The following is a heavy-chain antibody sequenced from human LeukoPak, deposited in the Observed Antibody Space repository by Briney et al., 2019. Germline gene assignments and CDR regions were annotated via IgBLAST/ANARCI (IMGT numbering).Heavy chain of an antibody. CDR2: INTDGSTI. D-gene: IGHD2-2*01. CDR1: GFTFSSYW. J-gene: IGHJ4*02. V-gene: IGHV3-74*01. CDR3: ARERKSSTSMDY. Sequence: GGSLRLSCAPSGFTFSSYWMHWVRHAPGKGPVWVSRINTDGSTITYADSVKGRFTISRDNAKNTLYLQMNSLRGEDTAVYFCARERKSSTSMDYWGQGTLVTVSS.